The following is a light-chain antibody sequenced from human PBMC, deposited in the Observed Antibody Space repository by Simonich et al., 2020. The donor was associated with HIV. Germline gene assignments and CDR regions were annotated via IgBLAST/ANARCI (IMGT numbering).Light chain of an antibody. J-gene: IGKJ4*01. V-gene: IGKV3-15*01. CDR1: HSVTSK. CDR3: QQYNNRPLT. CDR2: DDS. Sequence: IVMTQSPATLSVSPGERAPLSCRASHSVTSKLAWYQQKPGQAPRLFIYDDSTRATGIPARFSGSGSGTEFTLTISSMQSEDCAVYYCQQYNNRPLTFGGGTKVEIK.